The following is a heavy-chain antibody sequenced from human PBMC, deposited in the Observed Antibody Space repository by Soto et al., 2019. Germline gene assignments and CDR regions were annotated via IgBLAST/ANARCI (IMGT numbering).Heavy chain of an antibody. J-gene: IGHJ4*02. CDR1: GYTFTSYG. CDR2: ISAYNGNT. D-gene: IGHD3-22*01. V-gene: IGHV1-18*04. Sequence: QVQLVQSGAEVKKPGASVKVSCKASGYTFTSYGISWVRQPPGQGLEWMGWISAYNGNTNYAQKLQGRVTMTTDTSTSTAYMELRSLRSDDTAVYYCARGPYYYDSSGYYYLALDYWCQGTLVTVSS. CDR3: ARGPYYYDSSGYYYLALDY.